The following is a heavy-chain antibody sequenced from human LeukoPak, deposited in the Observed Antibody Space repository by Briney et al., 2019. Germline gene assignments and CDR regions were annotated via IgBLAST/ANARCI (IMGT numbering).Heavy chain of an antibody. CDR2: INDSGST. Sequence: PSETLSLTCAVYGVSFSGYYWSWIRQPPGKGLEWVGEINDSGSTNYNPSLKSRGTISVDTSTNQFSLKLNSVTAEDTAVYYCAKPGSSRGIAGRRPTKYYFDYWGQGTLVTVSS. V-gene: IGHV4-34*01. CDR3: AKPGSSRGIAGRRPTKYYFDY. CDR1: GVSFSGYY. J-gene: IGHJ4*02. D-gene: IGHD6-6*01.